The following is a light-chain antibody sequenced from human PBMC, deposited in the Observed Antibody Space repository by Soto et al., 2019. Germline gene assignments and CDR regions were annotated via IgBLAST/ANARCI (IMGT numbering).Light chain of an antibody. CDR2: YDS. J-gene: IGLJ2*01. CDR3: QVWDSSSDQ. V-gene: IGLV3-21*04. Sequence: SYELTQPPSVSVAPGKTARITCGGNNSGSKSVHWYQQKPGQAPVLVIYYDSDRPSGIPERFSGSNSGNTATLTISRVEAGDEADYYCQVWDSSSDQFGGGTKLTVL. CDR1: NSGSKS.